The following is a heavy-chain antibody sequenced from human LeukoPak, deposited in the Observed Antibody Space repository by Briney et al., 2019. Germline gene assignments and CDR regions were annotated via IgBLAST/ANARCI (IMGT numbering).Heavy chain of an antibody. CDR3: ARGGGSVVVTAIQGYYFDY. V-gene: IGHV3-48*04. D-gene: IGHD2-21*02. CDR1: GFTLSTYS. J-gene: IGHJ4*02. CDR2: ISSGSSII. Sequence: GGSLRLSCAASGFTLSTYSMNWVRQAPGKGLEWVSYISSGSSIIYYADSVKGRFTISRDNAKNSLYLQMNSLRAEDTAVYYCARGGGSVVVTAIQGYYFDYWGQGTLVTVSS.